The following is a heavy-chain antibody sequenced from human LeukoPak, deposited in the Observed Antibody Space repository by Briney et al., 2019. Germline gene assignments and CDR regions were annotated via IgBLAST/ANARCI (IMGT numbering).Heavy chain of an antibody. CDR2: IYYSGST. D-gene: IGHD2-21*02. V-gene: IGHV4-61*01. CDR1: GGSVSSGSYY. Sequence: SETLSLTCTVSGGSVSSGSYYWSWIRQPPGKGLEWIGYIYYSGSTNYNPSLKSRVTISVDTSKNQFSLKLSSVTAADTAVYYCARDPPPYCAGDCPSYWGQGTLVTVSS. J-gene: IGHJ4*02. CDR3: ARDPPPYCAGDCPSY.